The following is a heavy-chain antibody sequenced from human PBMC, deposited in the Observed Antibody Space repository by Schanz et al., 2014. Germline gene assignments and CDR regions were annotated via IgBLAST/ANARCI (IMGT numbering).Heavy chain of an antibody. D-gene: IGHD3-9*01. CDR1: GFTFFTYN. CDR3: ARDHPHRGVTGYYNDV. Sequence: EVYLVESGGGLVQPGGSLSLSCAASGFTFFTYNMNLVRQAPGRGLEWISYIGSSSTTMYYADSVKGRFTISRDNAKNSLYLQMNSLRDEDTAGYYCARDHPHRGVTGYYNDVWGQGTSVTVSS. V-gene: IGHV3-48*02. CDR2: IGSSSTTM. J-gene: IGHJ6*02.